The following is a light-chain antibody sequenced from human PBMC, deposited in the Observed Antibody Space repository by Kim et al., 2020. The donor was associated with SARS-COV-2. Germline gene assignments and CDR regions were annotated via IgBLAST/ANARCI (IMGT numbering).Light chain of an antibody. CDR2: QDT. CDR1: KLGDKY. CDR3: QAWDSRTYVV. V-gene: IGLV3-1*01. Sequence: SYELTQPPSVSVSPGQTASITCSGDKLGDKYACWYQQKPGQSPVLVIYQDTKRPSGIPERLSGSNSGNTATLTISGTQAMDEADYYCQAWDSRTYVVFGGGTQL. J-gene: IGLJ2*01.